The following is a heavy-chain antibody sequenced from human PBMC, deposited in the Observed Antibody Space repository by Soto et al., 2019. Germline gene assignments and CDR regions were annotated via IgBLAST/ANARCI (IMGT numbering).Heavy chain of an antibody. D-gene: IGHD3-3*01. J-gene: IGHJ6*02. CDR1: GGYISSGGYS. Sequence: SETLSLTCAVSGGYISSGGYSWSWIQQPPGKGLEWIGYIYHSGSTYYNPSLKSRVTISVDRSKNQFSLKLSSVTAADTAVYYCARRGADYHYDLDPGDPQPPYGMDVWGQGTTVTVSS. V-gene: IGHV4-30-2*01. CDR3: ARRGADYHYDLDPGDPQPPYGMDV. CDR2: IYHSGST.